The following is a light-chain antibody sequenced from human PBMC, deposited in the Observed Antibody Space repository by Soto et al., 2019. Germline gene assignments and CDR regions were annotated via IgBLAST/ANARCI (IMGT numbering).Light chain of an antibody. CDR2: DAS. CDR3: TSYTSDSTYV. CDR1: STDVGRYNY. V-gene: IGLV2-14*01. Sequence: QSALTQPASVSGSPGQSITISCTGTSTDVGRYNYVSWYQQHPGKAPKLMVYDASNRPSWVSSRFSGSKSGITASLTISGLQAEDEADYYCTSYTSDSTYVFGTGTKVTVL. J-gene: IGLJ1*01.